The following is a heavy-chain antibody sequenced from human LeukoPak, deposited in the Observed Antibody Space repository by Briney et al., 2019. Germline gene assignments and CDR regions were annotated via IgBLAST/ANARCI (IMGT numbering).Heavy chain of an antibody. CDR1: GFSFKKYG. J-gene: IGHJ3*02. V-gene: IGHV3-48*04. Sequence: GGSLRLSCTASGFSFKKYGTHWVRQAPGKGLEWVSYISISGTTIYYADSVKGRFTISRDNAKNSLYLQMNSLRAEDTAVYYCARDDTSVTFDIWGQGTMVTVSS. CDR3: ARDDTSVTFDI. CDR2: ISISGTTI. D-gene: IGHD4-23*01.